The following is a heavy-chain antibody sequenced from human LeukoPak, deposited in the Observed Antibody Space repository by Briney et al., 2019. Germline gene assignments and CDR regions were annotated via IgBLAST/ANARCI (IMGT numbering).Heavy chain of an antibody. CDR3: ARGAIVGANFDY. J-gene: IGHJ4*02. CDR1: GFTFSSYG. CDR2: TRYDGSNK. D-gene: IGHD1-26*01. Sequence: GGSLRLSCAASGFTFSSYGMHWVRQAPGKGLEWVAFTRYDGSNKYYADSVKGRFTISRDNAKNTLYLQMNSLRAEDTAVYYCARGAIVGANFDYWGQGTLVTVSS. V-gene: IGHV3-30*02.